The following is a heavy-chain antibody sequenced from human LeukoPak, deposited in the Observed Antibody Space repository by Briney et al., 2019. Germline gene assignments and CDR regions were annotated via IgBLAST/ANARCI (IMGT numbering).Heavy chain of an antibody. V-gene: IGHV4-30-2*01. J-gene: IGHJ6*02. Sequence: PSQTLSLTCAVSGGSISIGGYSWSWIRQPPGKGLEWIGYIYHSGSTYYNPSLKSRVTISVDRSKNQFSLKLSSVTAADTAVYYCARASRWLRTGMDVWGQGTTVTVSS. CDR1: GGSISIGGYS. CDR2: IYHSGST. CDR3: ARASRWLRTGMDV. D-gene: IGHD5-12*01.